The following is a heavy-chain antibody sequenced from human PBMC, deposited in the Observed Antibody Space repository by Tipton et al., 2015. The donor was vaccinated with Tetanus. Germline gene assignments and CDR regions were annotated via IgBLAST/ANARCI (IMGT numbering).Heavy chain of an antibody. CDR2: ISIVGTYT. Sequence: SLRLSCVGSNFTFSRYYMSWVRQTPGKGLKWVSSISIVGTYTHYADSMKGRFTISRDNARNTLYLQMDSLTVDDTAVYFCATREGGGSWFYFAYWGQGALVTVSS. V-gene: IGHV3-11*06. CDR1: NFTFSRYY. J-gene: IGHJ4*02. D-gene: IGHD6-13*01. CDR3: ATREGGGSWFYFAY.